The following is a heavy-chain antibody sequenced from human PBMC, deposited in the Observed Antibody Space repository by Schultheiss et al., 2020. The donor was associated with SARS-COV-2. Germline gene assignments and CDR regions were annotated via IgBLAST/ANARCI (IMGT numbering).Heavy chain of an antibody. J-gene: IGHJ2*01. Sequence: GSLRLSCAASGFTFSSYSMNWVRQAPGKGLEWVSSISSSSSYIYYADSVKGRFTISRDNAKNSLYLQMNSLRAEDTAVYYCASLTTSVTSYWYFDLWGRGTLVTVSS. CDR1: GFTFSSYS. CDR3: ASLTTSVTSYWYFDL. V-gene: IGHV3-21*01. D-gene: IGHD4-23*01. CDR2: ISSSSSYI.